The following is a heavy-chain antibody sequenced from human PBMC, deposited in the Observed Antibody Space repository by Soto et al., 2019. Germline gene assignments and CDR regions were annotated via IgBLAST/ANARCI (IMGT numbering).Heavy chain of an antibody. CDR3: AKDEWELLGGY. J-gene: IGHJ4*02. Sequence: GGSLRLSCAASGFTFSSYAMNWVRQAPGKGLEWVSAISAGGGSTYYADSVKGRFTISRDNSKNTLYLQINSLRAEDTAVYYCAKDEWELLGGYWGQGTLVTVSS. CDR1: GFTFSSYA. D-gene: IGHD1-26*01. CDR2: ISAGGGST. V-gene: IGHV3-23*01.